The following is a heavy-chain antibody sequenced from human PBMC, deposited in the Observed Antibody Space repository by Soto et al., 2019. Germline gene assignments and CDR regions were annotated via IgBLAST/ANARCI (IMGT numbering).Heavy chain of an antibody. CDR1: GGSISSYY. V-gene: IGHV4-59*01. Sequence: PSETLSLTCTVSGGSISSYYWSWIRQPPGKGLEWIGYIYYSGSTNYNPSLKSRVTISVDTSKNQFSLKLSSVTAADTAVYYCARGFSLYGGNPDRLDYWGQGTLVTVSS. CDR2: IYYSGST. J-gene: IGHJ4*02. CDR3: ARGFSLYGGNPDRLDY. D-gene: IGHD2-15*01.